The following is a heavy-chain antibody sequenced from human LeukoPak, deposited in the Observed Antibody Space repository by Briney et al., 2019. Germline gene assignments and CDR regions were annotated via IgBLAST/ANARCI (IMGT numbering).Heavy chain of an antibody. D-gene: IGHD6-19*01. CDR3: ARAYKDRSLAGKKEFFQH. CDR2: ISWNSGTI. CDR1: GFTFDNYA. Sequence: GGSLRLSCAASGFTFDNYAMNWVRQVPGKGLEWISLISWNSGTIGYADSVKGRFTISRDNANNFLYLQMNSLRAEDTASYYCARAYKDRSLAGKKEFFQHWGQGTLVTVSS. V-gene: IGHV3-9*01. J-gene: IGHJ1*01.